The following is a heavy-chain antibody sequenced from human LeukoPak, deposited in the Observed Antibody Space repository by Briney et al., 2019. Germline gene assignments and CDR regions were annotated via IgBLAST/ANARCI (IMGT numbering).Heavy chain of an antibody. J-gene: IGHJ4*02. CDR1: GFTFSSYA. Sequence: PGRSLRLSCAASGFTFSSYAMHWVRQAPGKGLEWVAVISYDGSNKYYADSVKGRFTISRDNSKNTLYLQMNSLRAEDTAVYYCARGVEDYSGSKSPSYFDYWGQGTLVTVSS. D-gene: IGHD3-10*01. V-gene: IGHV3-30-3*01. CDR3: ARGVEDYSGSKSPSYFDY. CDR2: ISYDGSNK.